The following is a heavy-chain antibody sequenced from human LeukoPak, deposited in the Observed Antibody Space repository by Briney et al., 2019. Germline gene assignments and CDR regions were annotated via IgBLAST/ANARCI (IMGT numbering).Heavy chain of an antibody. J-gene: IGHJ4*02. CDR1: GYAFISYG. CDR2: INAGNGNT. D-gene: IGHD3-10*01. CDR3: ARDDLTMVRGVSGTLGY. Sequence: ASVKVSCKASGYAFISYGIRWVRQAPGQGLEWMGWINAGNGNTKYSQKFQGRVTITRDTSASTAYMELSSLRSEDTAVYYCARDDLTMVRGVSGTLGYWGQGTLVTVSS. V-gene: IGHV1-3*01.